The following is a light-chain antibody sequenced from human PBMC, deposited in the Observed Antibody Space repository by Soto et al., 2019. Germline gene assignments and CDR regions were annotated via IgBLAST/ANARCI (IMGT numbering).Light chain of an antibody. Sequence: DIQLTQSPSFLSASVGDRVTITCRASQGISSYFAWYQQKPGKAPKLLIYAASTLQSGVPSRFSDSGSGTEFTLTISSLQPEDFATYDCQQLNSYPVLTFGGGTKVEIK. CDR3: QQLNSYPVLT. CDR1: QGISSY. J-gene: IGKJ4*01. CDR2: AAS. V-gene: IGKV1-9*01.